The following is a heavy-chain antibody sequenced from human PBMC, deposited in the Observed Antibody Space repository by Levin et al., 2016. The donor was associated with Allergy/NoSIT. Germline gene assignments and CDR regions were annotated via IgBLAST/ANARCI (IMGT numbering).Heavy chain of an antibody. CDR2: FSHTGGT. D-gene: IGHD1-26*01. CDR3: TRHSSGVGADY. J-gene: IGHJ4*02. CDR1: GDSITTSY. Sequence: SETLSLTCTVSGDSITTSYWSWIRQPPGKRLEWIGYFSHTGGTYYSPSLKSRVSISVDTSKNQFSLKLTSVTAADTAVYYCTRHSSGVGADYWGQGALVTVSS. V-gene: IGHV4-59*08.